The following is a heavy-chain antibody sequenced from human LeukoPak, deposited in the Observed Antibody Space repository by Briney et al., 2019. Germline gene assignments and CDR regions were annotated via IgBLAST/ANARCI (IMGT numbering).Heavy chain of an antibody. CDR3: TRYRTYYYGSGSSNTGYFDY. Sequence: SETLSLTCTVSGYSISNGYYWGWIRQPPGKGLEWVGSIYHRGSTYYNPSLKSRVTMSVDTSKNQFSLKLSSVTAADTAVYYCTRYRTYYYGSGSSNTGYFDYWGQGALVTVSS. CDR1: GYSISNGYY. CDR2: IYHRGST. D-gene: IGHD3-10*01. V-gene: IGHV4-38-2*02. J-gene: IGHJ4*02.